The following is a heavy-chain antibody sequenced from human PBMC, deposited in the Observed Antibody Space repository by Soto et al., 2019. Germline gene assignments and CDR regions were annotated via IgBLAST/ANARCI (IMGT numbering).Heavy chain of an antibody. CDR3: ARGPALRYYDMSGYRGSFDY. CDR2: MRPSDGST. CDR1: GYTVSSFY. D-gene: IGHD3-22*01. V-gene: IGHV1-46*01. Sequence: QVQLVQSGAEVVKPGASLTISCRASGYTVSSFYLHWVRQAPGQGLEWMGVMRPSDGSTNYAQKFQGRVNMTRATSTNTVYMDLSSLRSDDTAVYYCARGPALRYYDMSGYRGSFDYWGLGTLVTVSS. J-gene: IGHJ4*02.